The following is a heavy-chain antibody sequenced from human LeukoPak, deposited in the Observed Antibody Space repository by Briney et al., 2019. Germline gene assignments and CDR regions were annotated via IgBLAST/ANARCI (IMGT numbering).Heavy chain of an antibody. CDR1: GGSFSGYY. D-gene: IGHD2-2*01. CDR3: ASPSTRYCSSTSCTADAFDI. V-gene: IGHV4-34*01. CDR2: INHSGST. J-gene: IGHJ3*02. Sequence: PSETLSLTCAVYGGSFSGYYWSWIRQPPGKGLEWIGEINHSGSTNYNPSLKSRVTISVDTSKNQFSLKLSSVTAADTAVYYCASPSTRYCSSTSCTADAFDIWGQGTMVTVSS.